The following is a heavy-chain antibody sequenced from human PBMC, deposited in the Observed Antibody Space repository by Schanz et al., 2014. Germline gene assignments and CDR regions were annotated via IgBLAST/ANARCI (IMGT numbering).Heavy chain of an antibody. CDR2: IWYDGSNK. Sequence: QVQLVESGGGVVQPWRSLRLSCAASGFTFSSYGMHWVRQAPGKGLEWVAVIWYDGSNKYYADSVKGRFTISRDNSKNTLYLQMNSLRAEDTAVYYCAKDRVRGSSWYHAFDIWGQGTMVTVSS. D-gene: IGHD6-13*01. V-gene: IGHV3-33*06. CDR3: AKDRVRGSSWYHAFDI. J-gene: IGHJ3*02. CDR1: GFTFSSYG.